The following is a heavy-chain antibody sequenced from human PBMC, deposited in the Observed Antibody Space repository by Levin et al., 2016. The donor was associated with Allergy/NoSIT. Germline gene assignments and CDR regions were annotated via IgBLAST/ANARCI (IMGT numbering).Heavy chain of an antibody. CDR2: IYHSGST. V-gene: IGHV4-30-2*01. D-gene: IGHD2-2*02. Sequence: PGKGLEWIGYIYHSGSTYYNPSLKSRVTISVDRSKNQFSLKLSSVTAADTAVYYCARDRCSSTSCYNLFDPWGQGTLVTVSS. J-gene: IGHJ5*02. CDR3: ARDRCSSTSCYNLFDP.